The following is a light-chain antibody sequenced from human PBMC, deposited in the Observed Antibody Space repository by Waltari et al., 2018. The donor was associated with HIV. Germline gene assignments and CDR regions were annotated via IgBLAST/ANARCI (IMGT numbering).Light chain of an antibody. J-gene: IGLJ3*02. Sequence: QSVLTQPPSVSGAPGQRVTISCTGSSSNIGAHYDVHWYQQLPGTAPKLLIYGNNNRPSGVPDRFSCSKSGASASLAITGLQAEDEADYYCQSYDSSLSGSGVFGGGTKLTVL. CDR2: GNN. CDR1: SSNIGAHYD. CDR3: QSYDSSLSGSGV. V-gene: IGLV1-40*01.